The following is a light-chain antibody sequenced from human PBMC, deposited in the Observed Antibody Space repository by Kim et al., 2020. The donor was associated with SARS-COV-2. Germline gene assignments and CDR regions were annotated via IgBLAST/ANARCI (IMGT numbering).Light chain of an antibody. CDR2: DAT. J-gene: IGLJ3*02. CDR3: LLSYGGARV. V-gene: IGLV7-46*01. Sequence: PGGTVTLACGSSTGAVTNGHYPYWLQQKPGQVPRTLIYDATKKHSWTPARFSGSFLGGKVALTLSGAQPEDEADYYCLLSYGGARVFGGGTKLTVL. CDR1: TGAVTNGHY.